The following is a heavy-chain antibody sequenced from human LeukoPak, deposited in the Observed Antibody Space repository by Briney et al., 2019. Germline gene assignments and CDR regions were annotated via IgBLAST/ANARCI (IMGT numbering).Heavy chain of an antibody. CDR2: ISSSGSFI. D-gene: IGHD3-10*01. J-gene: IGHJ6*03. Sequence: GGSLRLSCAASGFNFSDYYMSWIRQAPGKGLEWVSYISSSGSFIYYADSVKGRFTISRDNAKNSLYLQMNSLRAEDTAVYYCAKDIKLWFGENYYYMDVWGKGTTVTISS. V-gene: IGHV3-11*04. CDR1: GFNFSDYY. CDR3: AKDIKLWFGENYYYMDV.